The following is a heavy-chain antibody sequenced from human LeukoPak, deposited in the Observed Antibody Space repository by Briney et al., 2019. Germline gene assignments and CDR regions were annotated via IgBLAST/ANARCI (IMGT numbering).Heavy chain of an antibody. CDR3: ARQRTFGKVLEDYYYYMDV. CDR1: GGTLKNYA. J-gene: IGHJ6*03. CDR2: IIPIFGKS. Sequence: SVKVSCKASGGTLKNYAISWVRQAPGQGLEWLGGIIPIFGKSNYAQSFQARVTITADESMGTVYMELSSLRSEDTAVYYCARQRTFGKVLEDYYYYMDVWGIGTTVTISS. V-gene: IGHV1-69*13. D-gene: IGHD3-10*01.